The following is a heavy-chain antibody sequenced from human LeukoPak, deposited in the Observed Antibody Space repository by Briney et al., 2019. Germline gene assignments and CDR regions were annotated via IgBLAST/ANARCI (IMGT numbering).Heavy chain of an antibody. Sequence: VGSLRLSCAASGFTINYYWMHWVRQAPGKGLVWVSRITSDGSSTTYADSVRGRFTISRDNAKNTLYLQMNSLRAEDTAVYYCARQSGYGMDVWGQGTTVTVSS. CDR1: GFTINYYW. V-gene: IGHV3-74*01. CDR2: ITSDGSST. CDR3: ARQSGYGMDV. J-gene: IGHJ6*02.